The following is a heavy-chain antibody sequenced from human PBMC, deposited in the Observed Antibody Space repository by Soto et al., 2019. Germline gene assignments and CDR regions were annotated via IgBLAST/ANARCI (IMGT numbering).Heavy chain of an antibody. V-gene: IGHV3-23*01. J-gene: IGHJ4*02. CDR3: ATSMTVTGPGWGRASEY. Sequence: GALVPACAASGFNFNNYAMSWVRQAPGERPEWVSFISSSGGTTYYADSVKGRFTISRDNSRNTVFLQMKTLGAEDTAIYYCATSMTVTGPGWGRASEYWGQGTPVTVYS. D-gene: IGHD6-19*01. CDR1: GFNFNNYA. CDR2: ISSSGGTT.